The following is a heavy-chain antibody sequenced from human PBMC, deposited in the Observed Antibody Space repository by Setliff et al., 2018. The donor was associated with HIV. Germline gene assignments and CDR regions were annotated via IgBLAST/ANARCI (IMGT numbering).Heavy chain of an antibody. Sequence: GGSLRLSCAASGFNIIINYVTWVRQASGKGLEWVSLIDSGDGTYYSDSVKGRFTISRDNSKNTVYLQMNTLRAEDTPVYYCAASFYYDSRHMDVWGKGTTVTVSS. V-gene: IGHV3-53*01. D-gene: IGHD3-22*01. CDR3: AASFYYDSRHMDV. CDR2: IDSGDGT. J-gene: IGHJ6*03. CDR1: GFNIIINY.